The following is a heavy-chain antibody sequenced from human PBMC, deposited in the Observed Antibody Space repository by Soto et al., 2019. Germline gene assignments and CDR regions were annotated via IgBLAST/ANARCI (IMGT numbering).Heavy chain of an antibody. CDR2: IYYSGST. V-gene: IGHV4-39*01. CDR3: ERHGPQGQRLSFYYYYGIDV. Sequence: PSETLSLTCTVSGGSISSSSYYWGWIRHPPGKGLEWIGSIYYSGSTYYNPSLKSRVTISVYTSKNQFSLKLSSVTAADTAVYYCERHGPQGQRLSFYYYYGIDVWGQGTPVTVSS. CDR1: GGSISSSSYY. D-gene: IGHD6-25*01. J-gene: IGHJ6*02.